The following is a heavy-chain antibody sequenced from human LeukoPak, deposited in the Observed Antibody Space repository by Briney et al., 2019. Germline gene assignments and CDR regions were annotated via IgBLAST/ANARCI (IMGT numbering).Heavy chain of an antibody. CDR3: ARDQSYSGYDYPFY. CDR1: GYTFTGYY. J-gene: IGHJ4*02. V-gene: IGHV1-2*02. CDR2: INPNSGGT. Sequence: ASVKVSCKASGYTFTGYYMHWVRQAPGQGLEWMGWINPNSGGTNYAQKFQGRVTMTRDMSISTAYMELSRLRSDDTAVYYCARDQSYSGYDYPFYWGQGTLVTVSS. D-gene: IGHD5-12*01.